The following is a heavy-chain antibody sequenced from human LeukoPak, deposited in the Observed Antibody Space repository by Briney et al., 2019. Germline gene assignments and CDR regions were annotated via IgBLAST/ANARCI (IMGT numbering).Heavy chain of an antibody. Sequence: ASVKVSCKVSGYTLTELSMHWVRQAPGKGLEWMGGFDPEDGETIYAQKFQGRVTMTEDTSTDTAYMELSSLRSEDTAVYYCARVGITGTTDAFDIWGQGTMVTVSS. D-gene: IGHD1-7*01. CDR3: ARVGITGTTDAFDI. CDR2: FDPEDGET. J-gene: IGHJ3*02. CDR1: GYTLTELS. V-gene: IGHV1-24*01.